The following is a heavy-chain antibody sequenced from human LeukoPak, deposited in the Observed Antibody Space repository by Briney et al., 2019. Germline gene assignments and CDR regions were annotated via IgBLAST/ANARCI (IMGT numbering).Heavy chain of an antibody. J-gene: IGHJ2*01. CDR3: ARRGSSGWYIGYVRAGLAYWYFDL. D-gene: IGHD6-19*01. CDR2: INHSGST. Sequence: SETLSLTCAVYGGSFSGNYWGWTRQPPGKGLEWIGEINHSGSTNYNPSLKSRVTISVDTSKNQFSLKLSSVTAADTAVYYCARRGSSGWYIGYVRAGLAYWYFDLWGRGTLVTVSS. CDR1: GGSFSGNY. V-gene: IGHV4-34*01.